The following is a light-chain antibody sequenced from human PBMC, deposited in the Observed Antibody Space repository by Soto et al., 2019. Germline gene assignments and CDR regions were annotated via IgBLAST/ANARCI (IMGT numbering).Light chain of an antibody. J-gene: IGLJ3*02. CDR3: QVWVSSSDHRV. CDR2: YDS. CDR1: NIGSKS. V-gene: IGLV3-21*04. Sequence: SYELTQPPSVSVAPGKTASITCGGNNIGSKSVHWYQQKPGQAPVVVIYYDSDRPSGIPERFSGSNSGSTAALTITRVEAGDEADYYCQVWVSSSDHRVFGGGTKLTVL.